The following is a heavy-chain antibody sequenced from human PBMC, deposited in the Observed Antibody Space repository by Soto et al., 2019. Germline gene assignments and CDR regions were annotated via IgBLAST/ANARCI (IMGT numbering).Heavy chain of an antibody. J-gene: IGHJ5*02. CDR3: ARDGGRDGYFGNWLDP. CDR1: GYTFTSYG. V-gene: IGHV1-69*13. Sequence: QVQLVQSGAEVKKPGASVKVSCKASGYTFTSYGISWVRQAPGQGLEWVGGIIPIFGTTNFAQKFQGRVTITADESTTTAYMELSGLRSEDTAVYYCARDGGRDGYFGNWLDPWGQGTLVTVSS. D-gene: IGHD5-12*01. CDR2: IIPIFGTT.